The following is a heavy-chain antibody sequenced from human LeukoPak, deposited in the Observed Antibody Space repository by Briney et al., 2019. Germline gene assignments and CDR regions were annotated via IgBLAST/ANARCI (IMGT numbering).Heavy chain of an antibody. Sequence: PGGSLRLSCAASGFTFSSYWMSWVRQAPGKGLEWVSAISGSGGSTYYADSVKGRFTISRDNSKNTLYLQMNSLRAEDTAVYYCAKEELRYFDWLSPFDYWGQGTLVTVSS. CDR1: GFTFSSYW. D-gene: IGHD3-9*01. CDR2: ISGSGGST. J-gene: IGHJ4*02. CDR3: AKEELRYFDWLSPFDY. V-gene: IGHV3-23*01.